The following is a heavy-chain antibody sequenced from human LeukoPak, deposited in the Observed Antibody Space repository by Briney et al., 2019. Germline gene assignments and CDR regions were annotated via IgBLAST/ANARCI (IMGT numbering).Heavy chain of an antibody. CDR2: IIPIFGTA. D-gene: IGHD2-15*01. J-gene: IGHJ5*02. V-gene: IGHV1-69*01. CDR1: GGTFSSYA. CDR3: ARTSLSCSGDSCNWFDP. Sequence: SVKVSCKASGGTFSSYAISWVRQAPGLGLEWMGGIIPIFGTANYAQKFQGRVTITADESTSTAYMELSSLKSEDTAVYFCARTSLSCSGDSCNWFDPWGQGTRVTVSS.